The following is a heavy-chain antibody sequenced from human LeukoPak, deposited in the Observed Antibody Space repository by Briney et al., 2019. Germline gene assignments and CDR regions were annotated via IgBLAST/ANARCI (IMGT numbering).Heavy chain of an antibody. D-gene: IGHD2-15*01. Sequence: PSETLSLTCTVSGHSITSGYYWGWIRQPPGKGLQWIGNIYHSGTIYSNPSLKSRLTMSVDTSKNQFSLKLSSVTAADTAVYYCARDSGGSRYHDWFDPWGQGTLVTVSS. CDR3: ARDSGGSRYHDWFDP. V-gene: IGHV4-38-2*02. J-gene: IGHJ5*01. CDR1: GHSITSGYY. CDR2: IYHSGTI.